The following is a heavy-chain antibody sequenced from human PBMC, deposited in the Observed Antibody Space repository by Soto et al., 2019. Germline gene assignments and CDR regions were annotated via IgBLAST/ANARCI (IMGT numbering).Heavy chain of an antibody. CDR2: IIPIFGTA. CDR1: GGTFSSYA. J-gene: IGHJ5*02. CDR3: ASHLAQYSSGWFDP. Sequence: ASVKVSCKASGGTFSSYAISWVRQAPGQGLEWMGGIIPIFGTANYAQKFQGRVTITADESTSTAYMELSSLRSEDTAVYYCASHLAQYSSGWFDPWGQGTLVTVSS. V-gene: IGHV1-69*13. D-gene: IGHD6-19*01.